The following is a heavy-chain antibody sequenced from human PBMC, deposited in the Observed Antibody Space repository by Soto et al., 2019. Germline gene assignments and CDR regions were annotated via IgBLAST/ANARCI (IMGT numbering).Heavy chain of an antibody. J-gene: IGHJ4*02. CDR2: ISSSSSYI. V-gene: IGHV3-21*01. CDR3: ARDSEYSYGHFDY. Sequence: PGGSLRLSCAASGFTFTNAWINWVRQAPGKGLEWVSSISSSSSYIYYADSVKGRFTISRDNAKNSLYLQMNSLRAEDTAVYYCARDSEYSYGHFDYWGQGTLVTVSS. D-gene: IGHD5-18*01. CDR1: GFTFTNAW.